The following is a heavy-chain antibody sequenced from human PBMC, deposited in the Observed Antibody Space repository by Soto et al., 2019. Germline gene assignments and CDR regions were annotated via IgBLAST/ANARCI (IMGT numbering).Heavy chain of an antibody. CDR2: IYPGDSDT. Sequence: GEALKVCCKGSGYSFTSYWIGWVRQMPGKGLEWMGIIYPGDSDTRYSPSFQGQVTISADKSISTTYLQWSSLKASDTAMYYCARREFFGVEKDAFDIWGQGTMVTVSS. CDR3: ARREFFGVEKDAFDI. CDR1: GYSFTSYW. V-gene: IGHV5-51*01. D-gene: IGHD3-3*01. J-gene: IGHJ3*02.